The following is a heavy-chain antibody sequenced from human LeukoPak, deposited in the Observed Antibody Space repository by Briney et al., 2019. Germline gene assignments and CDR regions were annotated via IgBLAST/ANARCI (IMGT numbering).Heavy chain of an antibody. Sequence: SETLSLTCAVYGGSFSAYYWRWIRQPPGKGLEWIGEISHSGSTNYNPSLKSRVTISVDTSKNQFSLKLSAVTAADTAVHYCARRTGRYSGTGYWGQGTLVTVSS. CDR2: ISHSGST. V-gene: IGHV4-34*01. J-gene: IGHJ1*01. CDR3: ARRTGRYSGTGY. D-gene: IGHD1-26*01. CDR1: GGSFSAYY.